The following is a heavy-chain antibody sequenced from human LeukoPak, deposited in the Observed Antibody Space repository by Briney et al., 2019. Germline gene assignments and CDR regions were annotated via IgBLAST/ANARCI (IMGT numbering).Heavy chain of an antibody. Sequence: GASVKVSCKASGYTFTSYGISWVRQAPGQGLEWMGWISAYNGNTNYAQKFQGRVTMTRDTSISTAYMELSRLRSDDTAVYYCARDEQQLVDYWGQGTLVTVSS. V-gene: IGHV1-18*01. CDR1: GYTFTSYG. CDR3: ARDEQQLVDY. J-gene: IGHJ4*02. CDR2: ISAYNGNT. D-gene: IGHD6-13*01.